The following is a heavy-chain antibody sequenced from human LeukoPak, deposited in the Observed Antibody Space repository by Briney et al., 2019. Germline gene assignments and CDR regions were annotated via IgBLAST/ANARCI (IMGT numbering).Heavy chain of an antibody. CDR1: GFTFSSYS. D-gene: IGHD1-26*01. J-gene: IGHJ6*03. Sequence: GGSLRLSCAASGFTFSSYSMNWVRQAPGKGLEWVSSISSSSSYIYYADSVKGRFTISRDNAKNSLYLQMNSLRAEDTAVYYCARSNSGSYYVYYYYMDVWGKGTTVTVSS. CDR3: ARSNSGSYYVYYYYMDV. V-gene: IGHV3-21*01. CDR2: ISSSSSYI.